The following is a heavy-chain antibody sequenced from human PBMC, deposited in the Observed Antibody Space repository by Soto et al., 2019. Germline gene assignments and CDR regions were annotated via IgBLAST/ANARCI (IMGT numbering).Heavy chain of an antibody. Sequence: QITLKESGPTLVKPTQTLTLTCTFSGFSLSTTRVGVGWIRQPPGEALEWLALLYWDDDKLYSPTLNRRLTDTKDTSKRHVVLTLTHMDPVDTATYYCADSASSRMRYYYDYWGQSTLLTVSS. CDR2: LYWDDDK. V-gene: IGHV2-5*02. D-gene: IGHD2-15*01. CDR1: GFSLSTTRVG. CDR3: ADSASSRMRYYYDY. J-gene: IGHJ4*02.